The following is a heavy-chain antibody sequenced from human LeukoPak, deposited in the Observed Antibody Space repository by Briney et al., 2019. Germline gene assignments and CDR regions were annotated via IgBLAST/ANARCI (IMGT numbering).Heavy chain of an antibody. CDR2: IRSSTTYT. D-gene: IGHD1-1*01. J-gene: IGHJ5*02. V-gene: IGHV3-11*03. CDR1: GFAFSDYY. CDR3: ARSWGSTTVAHWFDP. Sequence: KPGGSLRLSCAASGFAFSDYYMSWIRQAPGKGLEWVSYIRSSTTYTHYADSVKGRFTISRDNAKNSLYLQMNSLRAEDTAVYYCARSWGSTTVAHWFDPWGQGTLVTVSS.